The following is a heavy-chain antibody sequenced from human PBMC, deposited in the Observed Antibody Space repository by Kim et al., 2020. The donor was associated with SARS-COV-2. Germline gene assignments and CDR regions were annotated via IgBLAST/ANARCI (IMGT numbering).Heavy chain of an antibody. CDR1: GFTFSSYW. CDR2: INSDGSST. D-gene: IGHD5-12*01. J-gene: IGHJ4*02. V-gene: IGHV3-74*01. CDR3: ARDGYRGGYDLFDY. Sequence: GGSLRLSCAASGFTFSSYWMHWVRQAPGKGLVWVSRINSDGSSTSYADSVKGRFSISRDNAKNTLYLQMNSLRAEDTAVYYCARDGYRGGYDLFDYWGQGTLVTVSS.